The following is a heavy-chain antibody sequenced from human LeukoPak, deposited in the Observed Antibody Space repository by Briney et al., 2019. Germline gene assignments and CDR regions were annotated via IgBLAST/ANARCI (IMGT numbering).Heavy chain of an antibody. CDR2: ISAYNGNT. J-gene: IGHJ4*02. CDR3: ARDGGYCSSTSCSVAQYYFDY. V-gene: IGHV1-18*01. CDR1: GYTFTSYG. D-gene: IGHD2-2*01. Sequence: ASVKVSCKASGYTFTSYGISWVRQAPGQGLEWMGWISAYNGNTNYAQKLQGRVTMTTGTSTSTAYMELRSLRSDDTAVYYCARDGGYCSSTSCSVAQYYFDYWGQGTLVTVSS.